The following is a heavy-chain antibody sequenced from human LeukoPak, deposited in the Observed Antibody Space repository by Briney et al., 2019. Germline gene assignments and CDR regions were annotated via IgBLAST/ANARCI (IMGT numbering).Heavy chain of an antibody. D-gene: IGHD5-12*01. CDR3: ARDLRVVATTPGGY. CDR1: GYTFTSFG. CDR2: ISAHNGNT. J-gene: IGHJ4*02. V-gene: IGHV1-18*01. Sequence: ASVKDSCKASGYTFTSFGLSWVRQAPGQGLEWMGWISAHNGNTNYAQKLQGRVTLTTDTSTSTAYMELRSLRSDDTAVYYCARDLRVVATTPGGYWGQGTLATVSS.